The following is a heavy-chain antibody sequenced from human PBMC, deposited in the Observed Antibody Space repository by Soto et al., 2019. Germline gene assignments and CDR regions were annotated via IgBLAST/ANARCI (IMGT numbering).Heavy chain of an antibody. D-gene: IGHD3-22*01. Sequence: ASVKVSCKASGYTFTRYGISWVRQAPGQGLEWMGWISAYNGNTNYAQKLQGRVTMTTDTSTSTAYMELRSLRSDDTAVYYCARGSSSSWVYYDLASYWGQGTLVTVSS. J-gene: IGHJ4*02. CDR2: ISAYNGNT. V-gene: IGHV1-18*04. CDR1: GYTFTRYG. CDR3: ARGSSSSWVYYDLASY.